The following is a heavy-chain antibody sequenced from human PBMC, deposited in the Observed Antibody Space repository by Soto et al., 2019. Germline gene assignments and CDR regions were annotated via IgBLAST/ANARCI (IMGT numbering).Heavy chain of an antibody. CDR1: GDTFKNCV. V-gene: IGHV1-69*01. Sequence: QVQVVQSGVEVRRPGSSVKVSCKASGDTFKNCVISWVRQAPGQGLEWMGGIIPLFGTTDFVQRFQGRLTITTDESTTTAYMELSRLRSEDTATYYCAAELGFGKLSVVWGHGTMVIVSS. J-gene: IGHJ6*02. CDR3: AAELGFGKLSVV. CDR2: IIPLFGTT. D-gene: IGHD3-10*01.